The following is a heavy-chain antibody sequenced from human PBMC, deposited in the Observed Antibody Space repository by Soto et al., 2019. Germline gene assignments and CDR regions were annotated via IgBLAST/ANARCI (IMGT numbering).Heavy chain of an antibody. D-gene: IGHD2-15*01. CDR2: IRSKAYGGTT. CDR3: TRLGLVAATDY. J-gene: IGHJ4*02. V-gene: IGHV3-49*03. CDR1: GFTFGDYA. Sequence: SGGSLRLSCTASGFTFGDYAMSWFRQAPGKGLEWVGFIRSKAYGGTTEYAASVKGRFTISRDDSKSIAYLQMDSLKTEDTAVYYCTRLGLVAATDYWGQGTLVTVSS.